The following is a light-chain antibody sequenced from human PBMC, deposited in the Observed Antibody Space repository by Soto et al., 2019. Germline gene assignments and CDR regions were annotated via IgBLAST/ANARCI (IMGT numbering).Light chain of an antibody. CDR2: YSS. CDR1: QSVRTN. V-gene: IGKV3D-15*01. CDR3: QQYNSWPET. J-gene: IGKJ1*01. Sequence: EVMMTQFPDTVSVTPGETVTLSCGASQSVRTNLAWYQQRPGQAPRLLIHYSSTRATDVPARFSGSGSGTEFTLTISSLQSEDFAVYYCQQYNSWPETFGQGTKVDIK.